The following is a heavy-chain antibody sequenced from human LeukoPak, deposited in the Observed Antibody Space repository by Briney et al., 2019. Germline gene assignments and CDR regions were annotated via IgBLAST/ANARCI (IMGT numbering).Heavy chain of an antibody. V-gene: IGHV3-48*01. CDR1: GFTFSDYS. CDR2: ISSSSSPI. J-gene: IGHJ4*02. Sequence: PGGSLRLSCAVSGFTFSDYSMDWVRQAPGKGLEWLSYISSSSSPIYYADSVKGRFTISRDTAKNSLFLQMDSLSADDTAVYHCVRNKDYRVFDYWGRGTLVTVSS. CDR3: VRNKDYRVFDY. D-gene: IGHD4-11*01.